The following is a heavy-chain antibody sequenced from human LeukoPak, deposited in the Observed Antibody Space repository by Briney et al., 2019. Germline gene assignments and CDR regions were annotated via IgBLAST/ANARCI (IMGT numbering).Heavy chain of an antibody. CDR3: ARDQVSSFVFEY. J-gene: IGHJ4*02. Sequence: ASVKVSCKASGYTLTSYDINWVRQATGQGLEWMGWMNPNSGNTGYAQKFQGRVTMTRNISISTAYMELSSLRSEDTAVYYCARDQVSSFVFEYWGRGTLVTVSS. CDR1: GYTLTSYD. V-gene: IGHV1-8*01. D-gene: IGHD6-13*01. CDR2: MNPNSGNT.